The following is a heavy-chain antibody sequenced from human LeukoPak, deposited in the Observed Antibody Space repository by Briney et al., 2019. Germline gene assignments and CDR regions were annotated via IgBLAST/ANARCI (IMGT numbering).Heavy chain of an antibody. CDR1: GFTFSSYN. Sequence: PGGSLRLSCAASGFTFSSYNMNWVRQAPGKGLEWVSSISSTSTYIYYADSVKGRFTISRDNAKNSLYLQINSLRAEDTAVYYCARDRHSHFSTAMALCGQGTLVTVSS. D-gene: IGHD5-18*01. V-gene: IGHV3-21*01. CDR3: ARDRHSHFSTAMAL. CDR2: ISSTSTYI. J-gene: IGHJ4*02.